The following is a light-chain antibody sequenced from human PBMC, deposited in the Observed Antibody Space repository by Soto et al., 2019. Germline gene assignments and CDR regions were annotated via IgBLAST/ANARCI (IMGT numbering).Light chain of an antibody. CDR2: GAS. CDR1: QSVSNK. V-gene: IGKV3D-15*01. Sequence: EIVLTQSPATLSVSPGERATLSCRASQSVSNKLVWYQQKPGQAPRLLIYGASTRATGIPARFSGSGSGTEFTLTISSLQSEDFTVYSCQQYNNWPAITFGQGTRLEIK. J-gene: IGKJ5*01. CDR3: QQYNNWPAIT.